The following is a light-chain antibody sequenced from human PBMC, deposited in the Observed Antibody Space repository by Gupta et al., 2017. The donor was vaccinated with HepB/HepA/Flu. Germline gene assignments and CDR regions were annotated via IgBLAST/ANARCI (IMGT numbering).Light chain of an antibody. CDR3: QQLNTSPVT. CDR1: QGSATY. J-gene: IGKJ4*01. CDR2: AAS. Sequence: DIHLTQSPSFLSASVGDRVTITCRASQGSATYLAWYQQKPGKAPKLLIYAASTLQSGVPSRFSGSGSGTEFTLTISILHPEDFATYYCQQLNTSPVTFGRGTKVEIK. V-gene: IGKV1-9*01.